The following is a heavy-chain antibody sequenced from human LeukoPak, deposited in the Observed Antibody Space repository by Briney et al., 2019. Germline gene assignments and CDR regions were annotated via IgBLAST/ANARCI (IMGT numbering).Heavy chain of an antibody. J-gene: IGHJ4*02. CDR3: AKEGNGDYYFDY. CDR2: ISGSGGST. Sequence: GGSLRLSCAASGFTFSSYAMSWVRQAPGEGLEWVSAISGSGGSTYYADAVKGRFTISGDNSKNTLYLQMNSLRAEDTAVYYCAKEGNGDYYFDYWGQGTLVTVSS. CDR1: GFTFSSYA. V-gene: IGHV3-23*01. D-gene: IGHD4-17*01.